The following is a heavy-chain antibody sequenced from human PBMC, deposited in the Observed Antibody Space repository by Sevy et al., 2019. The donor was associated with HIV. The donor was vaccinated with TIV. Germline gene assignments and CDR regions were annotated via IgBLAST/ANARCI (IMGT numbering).Heavy chain of an antibody. D-gene: IGHD3-10*01. Sequence: GGSLRLSCAASGFTFSSHWMTWVRQAPGKGLEWVANIKQDGSDKYYVYSVKGRFTISRDNGKNSLYLQMNSLRVQDTAEYYCARGRAASSWGLGTLVTVSS. V-gene: IGHV3-7*04. CDR2: IKQDGSDK. CDR3: ARGRAASS. J-gene: IGHJ5*02. CDR1: GFTFSSHW.